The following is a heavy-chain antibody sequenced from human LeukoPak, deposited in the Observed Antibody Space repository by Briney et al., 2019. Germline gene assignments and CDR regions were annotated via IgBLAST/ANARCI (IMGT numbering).Heavy chain of an antibody. Sequence: GGSLRLSCAASGFTFSSYSMNWVRQAPGKGLEWVSSISSSSSYIYYADSVKGRFTISRDNSKNTLYLQMNSLRAEDTAVYYCAKAPDSSGYYPGDWGQGTLVTVSS. CDR3: AKAPDSSGYYPGD. CDR2: ISSSSSYI. J-gene: IGHJ4*02. V-gene: IGHV3-21*04. CDR1: GFTFSSYS. D-gene: IGHD3-22*01.